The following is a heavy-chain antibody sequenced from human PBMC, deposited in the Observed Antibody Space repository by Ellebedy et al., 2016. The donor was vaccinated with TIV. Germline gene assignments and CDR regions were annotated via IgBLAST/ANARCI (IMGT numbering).Heavy chain of an antibody. CDR3: ARGSVVAAYYYGMDV. CDR2: IKPDGSEN. J-gene: IGHJ6*02. D-gene: IGHD2-15*01. Sequence: GGSLRLXXAVSGFSFSSLWMSWVRQAPGKGLEWVANIKPDGSENYYVDSVKGRFTISRDNAKNSLYLQMNSLRDEDTAVYYCARGSVVAAYYYGMDVWGQGTTVTVSS. V-gene: IGHV3-7*01. CDR1: GFSFSSLW.